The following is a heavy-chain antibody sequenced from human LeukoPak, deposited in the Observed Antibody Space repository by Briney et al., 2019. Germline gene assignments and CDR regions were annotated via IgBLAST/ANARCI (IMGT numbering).Heavy chain of an antibody. CDR3: ARAVRGSSSYYYYYYMDV. CDR1: GFTVSSNY. D-gene: IGHD6-6*01. CDR2: IYSGGST. Sequence: GGSLRLSCAASGFTVSSNYMSWVRQAPGKGLEWVSVIYSGGSTYYADSVKGRFTISRDNSKNTLYLQMNGLRAEDTAVYYCARAVRGSSSYYYYYYMDVWGKGTTVTVSS. J-gene: IGHJ6*03. V-gene: IGHV3-66*02.